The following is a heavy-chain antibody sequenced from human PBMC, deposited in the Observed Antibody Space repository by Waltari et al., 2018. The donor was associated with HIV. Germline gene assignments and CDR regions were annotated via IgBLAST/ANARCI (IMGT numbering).Heavy chain of an antibody. CDR1: GGSIRSYF. Sequence: QMSLQQWGAGLLKPSENLSLVCAVYGGSIRSYFCTLVRQSPGGRLDWIGEINHNGVTNYNSALEGRVTISLDNSVNQFFLKVTSMTVADTATYFCARGSYDYVKGSHPGRAFEVWGQVPPFLSSSPSPPLPSASPSW. J-gene: IGHJ5*01. CDR3: ARGSYDYVKGSHPGRAFEVWGQVPPFLSSSPSPPLPSASPS. CDR2: INHNGVT. V-gene: IGHV4-34*02. D-gene: IGHD3-16*02.